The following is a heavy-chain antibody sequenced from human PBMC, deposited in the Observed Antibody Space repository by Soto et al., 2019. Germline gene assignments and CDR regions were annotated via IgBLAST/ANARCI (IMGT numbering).Heavy chain of an antibody. Sequence: ASVKVACKASGYTVTIYEIPGARQAPGQGLEWMGIINPSGGSTSYAQKFQGRVTMTRDTSTSTVYMELSSLRSEDTAVYYCASGGIAAAGVHDYWGQGTLVTVSS. CDR2: INPSGGST. CDR1: GYTVTIYE. V-gene: IGHV1-46*01. J-gene: IGHJ4*02. D-gene: IGHD6-13*01. CDR3: ASGGIAAAGVHDY.